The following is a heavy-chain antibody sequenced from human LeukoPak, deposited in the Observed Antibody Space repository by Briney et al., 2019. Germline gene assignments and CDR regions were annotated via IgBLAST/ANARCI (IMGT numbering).Heavy chain of an antibody. CDR2: IYYSGST. D-gene: IGHD6-19*01. CDR1: GGSISGYY. Sequence: SETLSLTCSVSGGSISGYYWNWIRQPPGKRLEFIGYIYYSGSTNYNPSLKSRVTISVDTSKNQFSLKLSSVTAADTAMYYCARLAGSGLDCWGQGTLVTVSS. V-gene: IGHV4-59*08. J-gene: IGHJ4*02. CDR3: ARLAGSGLDC.